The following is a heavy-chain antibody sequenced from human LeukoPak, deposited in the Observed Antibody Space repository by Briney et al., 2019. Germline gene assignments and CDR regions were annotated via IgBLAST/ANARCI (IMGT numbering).Heavy chain of an antibody. D-gene: IGHD6-19*01. V-gene: IGHV4-4*07. CDR1: GGSISSYY. J-gene: IGHJ3*02. CDR3: ARDSSSGWYLGAFDI. CDR2: IYTSGST. Sequence: PSETLSLTCTVSGGSISSYYWSWIRQPAGTGLEWIGRIYTSGSTNYNPSLNSRVTMSVDTSKNQFSLKLSSVTAADTAVYYCARDSSSGWYLGAFDIWGQGTMVTVSS.